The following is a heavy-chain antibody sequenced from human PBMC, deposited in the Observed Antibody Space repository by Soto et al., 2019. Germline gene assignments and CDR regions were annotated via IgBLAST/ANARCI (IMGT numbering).Heavy chain of an antibody. Sequence: PGGSLRLSCAASGFTFSNYAMSWVRQAPEKGLEWVSGLSGSGDNTYYADSVKGRFTFSRDNSKNTLFIQMKSLRAEDTAVYYCARERVYYFWSGDPTMDVWRQGKTVTVTS. V-gene: IGHV3-23*01. D-gene: IGHD3-3*01. CDR2: LSGSGDNT. CDR3: ARERVYYFWSGDPTMDV. CDR1: GFTFSNYA. J-gene: IGHJ6*02.